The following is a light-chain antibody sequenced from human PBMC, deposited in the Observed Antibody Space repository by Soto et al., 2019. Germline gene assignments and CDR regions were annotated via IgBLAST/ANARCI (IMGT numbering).Light chain of an antibody. CDR2: DVS. CDR3: QQFNTYPALT. CDR1: QGISSA. Sequence: AIQLTQSPCSLSASGEDRVTITCRASQGISSALAWYQQKPGKSPNLLIYDVSSLESGVPSRFSGSGSGTDFTLTISSLQPEDFATHYCQQFNTYPALTLGGGTKVEIK. J-gene: IGKJ4*01. V-gene: IGKV1-13*02.